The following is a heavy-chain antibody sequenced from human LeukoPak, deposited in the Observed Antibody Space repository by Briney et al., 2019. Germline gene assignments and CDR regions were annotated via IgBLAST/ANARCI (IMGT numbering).Heavy chain of an antibody. CDR1: GFTFSSYA. J-gene: IGHJ5*02. CDR2: ISGSGGST. CDR3: AKGPYYDILTGYLWPQNWFDP. Sequence: PGGSLRLSCAASGFTFSSYAMSWVRQAPGKGLEWVSAISGSGGSTYYADSVKGRFTISRDNSKDTLYLQMNSLRAEDTALYYCAKGPYYDILTGYLWPQNWFDPWGQGTLVTVSS. V-gene: IGHV3-23*01. D-gene: IGHD3-9*01.